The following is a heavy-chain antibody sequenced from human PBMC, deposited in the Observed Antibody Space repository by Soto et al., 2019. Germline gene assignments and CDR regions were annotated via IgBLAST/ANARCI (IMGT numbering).Heavy chain of an antibody. CDR3: AKYLSVVTDGGFFDY. CDR2: ISDRDGST. J-gene: IGHJ4*02. V-gene: IGHV3-23*01. CDR1: GFTFSNYA. D-gene: IGHD2-21*02. Sequence: PGGSLRLSCAASGFTFSNYAMSWVRQAPGRGLEWVSAISDRDGSTYYADSVKGRFTTSRDNSKNTLYLQMNSLRAEDTAVYYCAKYLSVVTDGGFFDYWGQGTLVTVSS.